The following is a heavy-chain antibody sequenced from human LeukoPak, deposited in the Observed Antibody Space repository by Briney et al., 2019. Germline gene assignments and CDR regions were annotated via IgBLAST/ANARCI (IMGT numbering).Heavy chain of an antibody. D-gene: IGHD4-11*01. V-gene: IGHV4-30-4*08. CDR3: ARHVYWSTVTTDMDV. Sequence: SQTLSLTCTVSGGSISSGDYYWSWIRQPPGKGLEWIGYIYYSGSTYYNPSLKSRVTISVDTSKNQFSLKLSSVTAADTAVYYCARHVYWSTVTTDMDVWGKGTTVTVSS. CDR1: GGSISSGDYY. J-gene: IGHJ6*03. CDR2: IYYSGST.